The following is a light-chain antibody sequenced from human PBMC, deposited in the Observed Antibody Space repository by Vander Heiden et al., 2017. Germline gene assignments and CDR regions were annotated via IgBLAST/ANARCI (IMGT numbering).Light chain of an antibody. CDR3: QQEDSSPHT. J-gene: IGKJ1*01. V-gene: IGKV1-8*01. CDR2: AAS. Sequence: AIRITHSPSSLSASTGDRVTITCRASQGISSYLAWYQQKPGKDPKLLIYAASTLQSGVPSRFSGSGSGTDFTLTISCLQSEDFATYYCQQEDSSPHTFGQGTKVXIK. CDR1: QGISSY.